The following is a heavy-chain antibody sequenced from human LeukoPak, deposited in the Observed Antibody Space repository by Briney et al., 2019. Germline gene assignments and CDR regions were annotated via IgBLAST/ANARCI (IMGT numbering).Heavy chain of an antibody. CDR2: ISSSGSTI. CDR1: GITVSTNY. V-gene: IGHV3-11*01. D-gene: IGHD3-10*01. J-gene: IGHJ5*02. CDR3: ARVLTFGELSLAP. Sequence: GGSLRLSCAASGITVSTNYMSWIRQAPGKGLEWISYISSSGSTIFYADSVKGRFTISRDNAKNSLYLQMNSLRAEDTAVYYCARVLTFGELSLAPWGQGTLVTVSS.